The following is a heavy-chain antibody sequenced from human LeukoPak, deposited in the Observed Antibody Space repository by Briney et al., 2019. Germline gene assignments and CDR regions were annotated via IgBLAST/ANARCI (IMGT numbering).Heavy chain of an antibody. CDR2: IYYSGST. D-gene: IGHD5-12*01. CDR3: ARESVATTTNWFDP. V-gene: IGHV4-31*03. CDR1: GGSISSGGYY. Sequence: SETLSLTCTVSGGSISSGGYYWSWIRQHPGKGLGWIGYIYYSGSTYYNPSLKSRVTISVDTCKNQFSLKLSSVTAADTAVYYCARESVATTTNWFDPWGQGTLVTVSS. J-gene: IGHJ5*02.